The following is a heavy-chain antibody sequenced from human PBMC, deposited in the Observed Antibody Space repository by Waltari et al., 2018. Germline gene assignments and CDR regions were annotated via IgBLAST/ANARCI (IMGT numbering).Heavy chain of an antibody. CDR1: GDSFSSDDYY. CDR2: VYYSGSS. V-gene: IGHV4-39*01. Sequence: QVHLQESGPGLVKPSETLSLSCSVSGDSFSSDDYYWGWIRQHPGKGLEWIGSVYYSGSSYYNPSLKSRVTISLDKSKNQFSVLLTSVAAADTAVYYCARHYRADGGSFDIWGQGTIVTVSS. D-gene: IGHD1-26*01. CDR3: ARHYRADGGSFDI. J-gene: IGHJ3*02.